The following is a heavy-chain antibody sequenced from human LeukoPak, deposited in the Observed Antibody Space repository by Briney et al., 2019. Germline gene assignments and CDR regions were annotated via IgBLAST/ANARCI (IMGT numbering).Heavy chain of an antibody. J-gene: IGHJ3*02. CDR3: ARDTITIGAFDI. V-gene: IGHV3-53*01. Sequence: GGSLRLSCAASGFTVSSNYMSWVRQAPGKGREGVSVIYSGGSTYYADSVKGRFTISRDNSKNTLYLQMNSLRAEDTAVYYCARDTITIGAFDIWGQGTMVTVSS. CDR1: GFTVSSNY. D-gene: IGHD3-10*01. CDR2: IYSGGST.